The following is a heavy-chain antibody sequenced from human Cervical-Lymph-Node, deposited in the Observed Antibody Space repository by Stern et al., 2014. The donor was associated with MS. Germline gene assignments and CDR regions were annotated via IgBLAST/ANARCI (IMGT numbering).Heavy chain of an antibody. CDR3: ARALSSGFDY. J-gene: IGHJ4*02. CDR1: GYTFTSYY. D-gene: IGHD6-19*01. Sequence: QVQLVQSGTEVKTPGASMKVSCKASGYTFTSYYLHWVRQAPGQGFEWMAVINPDDCSTTYAQKFQSRVTMTRDTSMSTVFMELNSLRFEDTCMYYCARALSSGFDYWGQGTLVTVSS. V-gene: IGHV1-46*01. CDR2: INPDDCST.